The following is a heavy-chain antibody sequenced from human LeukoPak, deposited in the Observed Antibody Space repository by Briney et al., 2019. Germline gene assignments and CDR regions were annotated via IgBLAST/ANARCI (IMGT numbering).Heavy chain of an antibody. CDR1: GGTFSSYA. CDR2: IIPIFGTA. Sequence: ASVKVSCKASGGTFSSYAISWVRQAPGQGLEWMGGIIPIFGTANYAQEFQGRVTITADESTSTAYMELSSLRSEDTAVYYCARVIGTTGLDPWGQGTLVTVSS. V-gene: IGHV1-69*13. J-gene: IGHJ5*02. CDR3: ARVIGTTGLDP. D-gene: IGHD1-1*01.